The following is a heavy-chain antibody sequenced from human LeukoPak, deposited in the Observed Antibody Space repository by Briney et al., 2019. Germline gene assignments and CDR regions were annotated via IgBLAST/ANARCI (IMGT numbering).Heavy chain of an antibody. J-gene: IGHJ5*02. Sequence: ASVKVSCKASGYTFTGYYMHWVRQAPGQGLEWMGWINPNGGGTNYAQKFQGRVTVTRDTSISTAYMELSRLRSDDTAVYYCARGYVDIVATPPGGHWFDPWGQGTLVTVSS. D-gene: IGHD5-12*01. CDR3: ARGYVDIVATPPGGHWFDP. CDR2: INPNGGGT. CDR1: GYTFTGYY. V-gene: IGHV1-2*02.